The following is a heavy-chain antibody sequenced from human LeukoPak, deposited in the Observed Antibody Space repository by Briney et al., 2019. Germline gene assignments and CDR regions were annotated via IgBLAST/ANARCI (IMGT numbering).Heavy chain of an antibody. J-gene: IGHJ3*02. CDR3: ARQCLGSGSSSDALDI. D-gene: IGHD2-15*01. Sequence: SGESLKISCKVSGYSFSNSWIGWVRQLPGKGLEWMGIIYPGDSDTRYGPSFQGQVTISADKSISTAYLQWSSLQASDTAMYYCARQCLGSGSSSDALDIWGQGTMVTVSS. CDR2: IYPGDSDT. V-gene: IGHV5-51*01. CDR1: GYSFSNSW.